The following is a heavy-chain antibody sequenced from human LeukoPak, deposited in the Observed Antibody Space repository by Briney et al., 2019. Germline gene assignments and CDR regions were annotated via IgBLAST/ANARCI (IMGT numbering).Heavy chain of an antibody. J-gene: IGHJ6*02. V-gene: IGHV4-59*01. D-gene: IGHD6-13*01. CDR3: ASLVAAAGTGDAYYGMDV. CDR2: IYYSGST. Sequence: PSETLSLTCTVSGGSISSYYWSWIRQPPGKGLEWIGYIYYSGSTNYNPSLKSRVTISVDTSKNQFSLRLSSVTAADTAVYYCASLVAAAGTGDAYYGMDVWGQGTTVTVSS. CDR1: GGSISSYY.